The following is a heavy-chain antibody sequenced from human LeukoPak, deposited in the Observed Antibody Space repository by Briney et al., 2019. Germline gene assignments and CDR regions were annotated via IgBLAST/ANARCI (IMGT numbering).Heavy chain of an antibody. V-gene: IGHV3-48*03. CDR3: AELGITMIGGV. Sequence: LGRSLRLSCAASGLTFSSYEMSWVRQAPGKGLEWVSYISSSGSTIYYADSVKGRFTISRDNAKNSLYLQMNSLRAEDTAVYYCAELGITMIGGVWGKGATVTISS. CDR2: ISSSGSTI. CDR1: GLTFSSYE. D-gene: IGHD3-10*02. J-gene: IGHJ6*04.